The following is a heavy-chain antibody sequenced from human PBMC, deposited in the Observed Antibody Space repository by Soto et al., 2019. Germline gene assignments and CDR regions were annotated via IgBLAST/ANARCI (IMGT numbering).Heavy chain of an antibody. J-gene: IGHJ5*02. CDR3: ARTYVPGIAGFDP. CDR1: GFTFSNYF. Sequence: GGSLRLSCLASGFTFSNYFMHWVRQVPGEGLVWVSRMSGDGKTISYADSVKGRFTISRDNAKNTLYLQMNSLRVEDTAVYYCARTYVPGIAGFDPWGKGSLVTDSS. D-gene: IGHD1-1*01. V-gene: IGHV3-74*01. CDR2: MSGDGKTI.